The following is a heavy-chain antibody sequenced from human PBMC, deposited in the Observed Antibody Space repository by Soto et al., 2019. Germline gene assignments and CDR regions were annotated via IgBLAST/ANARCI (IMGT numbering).Heavy chain of an antibody. CDR1: GFTFSAFA. J-gene: IGHJ4*02. CDR2: IVGSGGRT. Sequence: EVQLLESGGGLVQPGGSLTLSCAASGFTFSAFALSWVRQAPGEGLEWVSGIVGSGGRTYSADSVKGRFTISRDNSKNTVYLKMSSLRAEDTAMYYCAKDPAGMYSSGWSQSFDFWGQGTQVTVSS. V-gene: IGHV3-23*01. D-gene: IGHD6-19*01. CDR3: AKDPAGMYSSGWSQSFDF.